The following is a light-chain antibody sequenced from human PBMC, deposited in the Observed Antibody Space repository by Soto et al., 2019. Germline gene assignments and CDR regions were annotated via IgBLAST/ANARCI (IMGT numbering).Light chain of an antibody. J-gene: IGKJ1*01. CDR1: QSVSSSR. CDR3: QQYGSSLWT. Sequence: EIVLTQSPGTLSLSPGERATLSCRASQSVSSSRLAWYRQKPGQAPRLLIYGAPSRATGIPDMFSGSGSGTDFTLTISSLEPEDFAVYYCQQYGSSLWTFGPGTKVDIK. V-gene: IGKV3-20*01. CDR2: GAP.